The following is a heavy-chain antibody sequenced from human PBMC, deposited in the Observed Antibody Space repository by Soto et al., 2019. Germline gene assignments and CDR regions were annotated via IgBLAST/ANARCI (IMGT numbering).Heavy chain of an antibody. CDR3: ARGDCVGGTCDSLAGSFSYYMDV. V-gene: IGHV3-74*02. CDR2: INSDGSVS. CDR1: GFTFSNYW. J-gene: IGHJ6*03. Sequence: EVQLVESGGGLVQPGGSLRLSCAASGFTFSNYWMYWVRQAPGKGLEWVSRINSDGSVSSYADSVKGRLTISRDNVKNTLYLQMDSLRAEDTAVYYCARGDCVGGTCDSLAGSFSYYMDVWGKGTTVTVFS. D-gene: IGHD2-15*01.